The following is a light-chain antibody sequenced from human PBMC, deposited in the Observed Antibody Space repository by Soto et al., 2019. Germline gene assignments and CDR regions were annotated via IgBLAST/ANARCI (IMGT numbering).Light chain of an antibody. CDR3: QQYGSSGT. J-gene: IGKJ1*01. V-gene: IGKV3-11*01. CDR2: DAS. Sequence: DIVLTQSPATLSLSPGERANLSCRASQSVSSYLAWYQQKPGQAPRLLIYDASNRATGIPARFSGSGSGTDFTLTISRLEPEDFAVYYCQQYGSSGTFGQGTKV. CDR1: QSVSSY.